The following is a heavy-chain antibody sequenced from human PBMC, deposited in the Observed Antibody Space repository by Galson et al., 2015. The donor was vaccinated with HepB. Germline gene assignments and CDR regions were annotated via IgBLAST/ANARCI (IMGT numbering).Heavy chain of an antibody. V-gene: IGHV1-46*01. CDR2: INPSGGST. CDR1: GYTFTSYY. Sequence: SVKVSCKASGYTFTSYYMHWVRQAPGQGLEWMGIINPSGGSTSYAQKFQGRVTMTRDTSTSTVYMELSSLGSEDTAVYYCARDLFCSSTSCQDYYYYYMDVWGKGTTVTVSS. J-gene: IGHJ6*03. CDR3: ARDLFCSSTSCQDYYYYYMDV. D-gene: IGHD2-2*01.